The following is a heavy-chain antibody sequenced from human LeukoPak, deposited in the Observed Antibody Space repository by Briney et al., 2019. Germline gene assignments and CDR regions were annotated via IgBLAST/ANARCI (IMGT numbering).Heavy chain of an antibody. V-gene: IGHV6-1*01. D-gene: IGHD6-19*01. CDR1: GDSVSSKSTA. J-gene: IGHJ3*02. Sequence: SQTLSLTCAISGDSVSSKSTAWNWIRQSPSRGLEWLGRTYYRSKWYNDYAISVKGRITVNPDTSKNQVSLQLNSLTPEDTAIYYCAREVAGTGAFDIWGQGTVVTVSS. CDR3: AREVAGTGAFDI. CDR2: TYYRSKWYN.